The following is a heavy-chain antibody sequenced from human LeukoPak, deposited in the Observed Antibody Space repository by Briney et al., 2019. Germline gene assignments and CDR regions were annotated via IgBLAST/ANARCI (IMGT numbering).Heavy chain of an antibody. D-gene: IGHD3-22*01. Sequence: SETLSLTCAVYGGSFSGYYWSWIRQPPGKGLEWIGEINHSGSTNYNPSLKSRVTISVDTSKNQFSLKLSSVTAADTAAYYCASGYYYDSSGYPNATFDYWGQGTLVTVSS. CDR3: ASGYYYDSSGYPNATFDY. J-gene: IGHJ4*02. CDR2: INHSGST. V-gene: IGHV4-34*01. CDR1: GGSFSGYY.